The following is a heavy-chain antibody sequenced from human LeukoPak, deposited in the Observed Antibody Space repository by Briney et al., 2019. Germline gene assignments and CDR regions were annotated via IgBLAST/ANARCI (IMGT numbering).Heavy chain of an antibody. Sequence: PSETLSLTCAVYGGSFSGYYWSWIRQPPGKGLEWIGEINHSGSTNYNPSLKSRVTISVDTSKNQFSLKLSSVTAADTAVYYCASWGAIGYGSDYWGQGTLVTVSS. V-gene: IGHV4-34*01. CDR1: GGSFSGYY. J-gene: IGHJ4*02. CDR2: INHSGST. CDR3: ASWGAIGYGSDY. D-gene: IGHD3-10*01.